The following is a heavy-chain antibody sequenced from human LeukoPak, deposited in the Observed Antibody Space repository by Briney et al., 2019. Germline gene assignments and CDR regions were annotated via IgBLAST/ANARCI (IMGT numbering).Heavy chain of an antibody. CDR3: ARRTSRGGGIDY. Sequence: SETLSLTCTVSGGSITSYYWSWIRQPPGKGMEWIGYIYYSGSTNYNPSLKSRITISVDTSNNQFSLKLRSVTAADTAVYYCARRTSRGGGIDYWGQGTLVTVSS. V-gene: IGHV4-59*01. CDR1: GGSITSYY. CDR2: IYYSGST. J-gene: IGHJ4*02. D-gene: IGHD3-16*01.